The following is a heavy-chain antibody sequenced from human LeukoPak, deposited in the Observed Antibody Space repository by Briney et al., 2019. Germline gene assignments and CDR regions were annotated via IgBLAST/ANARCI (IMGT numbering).Heavy chain of an antibody. J-gene: IGHJ4*02. CDR1: GYSISSGYY. CDR3: ARDLFPIAAAGLFDY. Sequence: SETLSLTCTVSGYSISSGYYWGWIRQPPGKGLEWIGSIHHSGSTYYNPSLKSRVTISVDTSKNQFSLKLSSVTAADTAVYYCARDLFPIAAAGLFDYWGQGTLVTVSS. CDR2: IHHSGST. D-gene: IGHD6-13*01. V-gene: IGHV4-38-2*02.